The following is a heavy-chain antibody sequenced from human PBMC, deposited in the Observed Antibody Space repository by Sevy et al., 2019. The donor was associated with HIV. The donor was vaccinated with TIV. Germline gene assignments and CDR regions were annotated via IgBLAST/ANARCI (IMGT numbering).Heavy chain of an antibody. CDR1: GYTFTSYD. CDR3: AQVRFNCSSTSCFPADYFDY. V-gene: IGHV1-8*01. D-gene: IGHD2-2*01. Sequence: ASVKVSCKASGYTFTSYDINWVRQATGQGLEWMGWMNPNSGNTGYAQKFQGRVTMTRNTSISTAYMGLSSLRSEDTAVYYCAQVRFNCSSTSCFPADYFDYWGQGTLVTVSS. J-gene: IGHJ4*02. CDR2: MNPNSGNT.